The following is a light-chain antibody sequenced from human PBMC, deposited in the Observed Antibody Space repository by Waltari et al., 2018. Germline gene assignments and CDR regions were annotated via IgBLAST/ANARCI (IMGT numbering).Light chain of an antibody. CDR2: DVS. V-gene: IGLV2-14*03. Sequence: QSALTQPASVSGSPGQSITISCTGTSSDVGVYNYVSWYHQHPGQAPKLMIYDVSNRPSGVSNRFSGSKSGNTASLTISGLQAEDEADYYCSSYTSSSSYVFGTGTKVTVL. J-gene: IGLJ1*01. CDR3: SSYTSSSSYV. CDR1: SSDVGVYNY.